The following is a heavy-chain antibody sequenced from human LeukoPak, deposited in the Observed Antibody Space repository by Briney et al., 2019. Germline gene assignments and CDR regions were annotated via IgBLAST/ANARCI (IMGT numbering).Heavy chain of an antibody. CDR2: ISYDGSNK. CDR3: AGSWCGTSCSGNWFDP. V-gene: IGHV3-30*04. CDR1: GFTFSSYA. J-gene: IGHJ5*02. Sequence: PGGSLRLSCAASGFTFSSYAMHWVRQAPGKGLEWVAVISYDGSNKYYADSVKGRFTISRDNSKNTLYLQMNSLRAEDTAVYYCAGSWCGTSCSGNWFDPWGQGTLVTVSS. D-gene: IGHD2-2*01.